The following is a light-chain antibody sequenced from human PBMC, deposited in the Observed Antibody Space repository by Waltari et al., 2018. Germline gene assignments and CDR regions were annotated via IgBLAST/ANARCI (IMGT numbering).Light chain of an antibody. CDR1: SSNIGNHY. CDR2: SNN. J-gene: IGLJ3*02. CDR3: ATWDDSLRMV. Sequence: QSVLSQPPSASGTPGQRATISCSGSSSNIGNHYVYWYQQLPGTAPKHPTYSNNQRPSGVPDRFSGSKSGTSASLAINGLRSEDEADYYCATWDDSLRMVFGGGTELTVL. V-gene: IGLV1-47*01.